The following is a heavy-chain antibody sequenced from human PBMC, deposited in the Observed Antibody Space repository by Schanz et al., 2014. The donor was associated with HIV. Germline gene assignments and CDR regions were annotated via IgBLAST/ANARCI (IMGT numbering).Heavy chain of an antibody. CDR3: VRAASFHFDKEGYYRNWYFDF. V-gene: IGHV1-8*01. CDR2: VNPESGNT. CDR1: GGTFSSYG. D-gene: IGHD1-26*01. Sequence: QMRLVQAGAEMKKPGSSVKVSCKASGGTFSSYGISWVRQAPGQGLEWMGWVNPESGNTGMADKFLGRLSLTRFTSTGTAYMELDSLRSEDTAIYYCVRAASFHFDKEGYYRNWYFDFWGRGTLVAVSS. J-gene: IGHJ2*01.